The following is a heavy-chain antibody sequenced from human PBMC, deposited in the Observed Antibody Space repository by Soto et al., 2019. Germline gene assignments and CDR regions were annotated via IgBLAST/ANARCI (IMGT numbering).Heavy chain of an antibody. V-gene: IGHV4-61*01. J-gene: IGHJ4*02. Sequence: PSETLSLTCAVSGGSVSSGSYYWSWIRQPPGKGLEWIGNIYHSGSTNYNPSLKSRVTISVDKSKNQFSLKLSSVTAADTAVYYCARVYMVRGTIIRYFDYWGQGTLVTVSS. D-gene: IGHD3-10*01. CDR2: IYHSGST. CDR1: GGSVSSGSYY. CDR3: ARVYMVRGTIIRYFDY.